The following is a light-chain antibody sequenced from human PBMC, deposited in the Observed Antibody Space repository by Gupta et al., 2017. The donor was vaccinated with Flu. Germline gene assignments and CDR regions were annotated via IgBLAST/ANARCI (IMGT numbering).Light chain of an antibody. V-gene: IGKV1-5*03. Sequence: PSTLSASVVDRVTITCRASQSINVWLAWFQKKPGEAPKSLIYKASNLESGVPSRFSGSGSGTEFSLTISSLQPEDFATYYCQQYKSNPWTFGQGTKVEIK. J-gene: IGKJ1*01. CDR3: QQYKSNPWT. CDR2: KAS. CDR1: QSINVW.